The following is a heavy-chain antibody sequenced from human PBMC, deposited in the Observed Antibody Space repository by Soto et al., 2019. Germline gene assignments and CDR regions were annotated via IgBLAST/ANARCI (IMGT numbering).Heavy chain of an antibody. CDR2: ISWNSGSV. J-gene: IGHJ4*02. V-gene: IGHV3-9*01. Sequence: SLRLSCAASGFTFDDYAMHWVRQAPGKGLEWVSGISWNSGSVGYADSVKGRFTISRDNAKNSLYLQMNSLRAEDTALYYCAKDSIAAAGSHNYWGQGTLVTVSS. CDR1: GFTFDDYA. CDR3: AKDSIAAAGSHNY. D-gene: IGHD6-13*01.